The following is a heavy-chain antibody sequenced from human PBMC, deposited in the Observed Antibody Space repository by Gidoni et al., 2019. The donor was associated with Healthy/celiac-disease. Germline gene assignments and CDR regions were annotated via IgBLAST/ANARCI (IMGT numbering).Heavy chain of an antibody. J-gene: IGHJ4*02. CDR2: ISWNSGSI. V-gene: IGHV3-9*01. Sequence: EVQLVGSGGGLVQPGRSLRLPCAASGFTFADYAMHWVRQAPGKGLEWVSGISWNSGSIGYADSVKGRLTISRDNAKNSLYLQMNSLRAEDTALYYCAKDKGSYSSSSTRFDYWGQGTLVTVSS. CDR3: AKDKGSYSSSSTRFDY. CDR1: GFTFADYA. D-gene: IGHD6-6*01.